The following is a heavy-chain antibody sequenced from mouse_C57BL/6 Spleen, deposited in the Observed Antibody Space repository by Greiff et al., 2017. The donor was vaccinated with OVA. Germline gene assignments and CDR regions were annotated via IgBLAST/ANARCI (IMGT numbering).Heavy chain of an antibody. CDR3: ARDYYYGSSYGRFAY. CDR1: GFTFSSYA. V-gene: IGHV5-4*01. CDR2: ISDGGSYT. D-gene: IGHD1-1*01. Sequence: EVMLVESGGGLVKPGGSLKLSCAASGFTFSSYAMSWVRQTPEKRLEWVATISDGGSYTYYPDNVKGRFTISRDNAKNNLYLQMSHLKSEDTAMYYCARDYYYGSSYGRFAYWGQGTLVTVSA. J-gene: IGHJ3*01.